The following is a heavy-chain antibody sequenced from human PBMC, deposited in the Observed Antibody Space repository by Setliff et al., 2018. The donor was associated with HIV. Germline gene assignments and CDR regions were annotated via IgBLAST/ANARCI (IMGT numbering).Heavy chain of an antibody. CDR3: TRVGSSGWTPFDY. V-gene: IGHV3-21*01. Sequence: GGSLRLSCAASGFKFHNYGMNWVRQAPGKGPEWVSSISGSSVFIFYADSVKGRFTIARDDAENSLYLQMNSLRADDTAVYYCTRVGSSGWTPFDYWGQGTLVTVSS. CDR2: ISGSSVFI. J-gene: IGHJ4*02. D-gene: IGHD6-19*01. CDR1: GFKFHNYG.